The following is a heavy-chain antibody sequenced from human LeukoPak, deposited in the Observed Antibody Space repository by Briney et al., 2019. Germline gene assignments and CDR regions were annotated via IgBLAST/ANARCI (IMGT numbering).Heavy chain of an antibody. D-gene: IGHD6-13*01. Sequence: SETLSLTCTVSGGSISSYYWSWIRQPPGKGLEWIGYIYYSGSTNYNPSLKSRVTISVDTSKNQFSLKLSSVTAADTAVYYCAREKIAAAFGYWGQGTLVTVSS. CDR3: AREKIAAAFGY. CDR2: IYYSGST. CDR1: GGSISSYY. V-gene: IGHV4-59*12. J-gene: IGHJ4*02.